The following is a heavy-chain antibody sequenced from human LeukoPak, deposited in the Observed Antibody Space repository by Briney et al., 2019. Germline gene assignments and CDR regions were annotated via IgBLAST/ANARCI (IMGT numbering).Heavy chain of an antibody. V-gene: IGHV3-9*01. J-gene: IGHJ4*02. CDR2: ISWNSGSI. CDR3: AKDIGY. Sequence: GRSLRLSCAASGFTFDDYAMHWVRQAPGKGLEWVSGISWNSGSIGYADSVKGRFTIFRDNAKNSLYLQMNSLRAEDTALYYCAKDIGYWGQGTLVTVSS. CDR1: GFTFDDYA.